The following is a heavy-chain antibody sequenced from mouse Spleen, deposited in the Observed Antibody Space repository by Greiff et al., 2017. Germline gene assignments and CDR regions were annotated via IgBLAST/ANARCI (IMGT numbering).Heavy chain of an antibody. Sequence: VQLQQPGAELVRPGTSVKLSCKASGYTFTSYWMHWVKQRPGQGLEWIGVIDPSDSYTNYNQKFKGKATLTVDTSSSTAYMQLSSLTSEDSAVYYCARSWRYDEGGYFDYWGQGTTLTVSS. CDR1: GYTFTSYW. D-gene: IGHD2-14*01. CDR2: IDPSDSYT. V-gene: IGHV1-59*01. CDR3: ARSWRYDEGGYFDY. J-gene: IGHJ2*01.